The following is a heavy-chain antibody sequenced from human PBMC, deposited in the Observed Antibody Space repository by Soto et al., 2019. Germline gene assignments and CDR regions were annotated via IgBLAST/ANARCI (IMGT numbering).Heavy chain of an antibody. J-gene: IGHJ4*02. Sequence: QVQLVESGGGVVQPGRSLRLSCAASGFTFSSYGMHWVRQAPGKGLEWVAVIWYDGSNKYYADSVKGQFTISRDNSKNTLYLQMNSLRAEDTAVYYCARGDYYDSSGPFDYWGQGTLVTVSS. CDR3: ARGDYYDSSGPFDY. D-gene: IGHD3-22*01. V-gene: IGHV3-33*01. CDR2: IWYDGSNK. CDR1: GFTFSSYG.